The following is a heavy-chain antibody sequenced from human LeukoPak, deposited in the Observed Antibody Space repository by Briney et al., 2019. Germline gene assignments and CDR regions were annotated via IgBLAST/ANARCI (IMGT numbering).Heavy chain of an antibody. CDR1: GFTFSSYW. Sequence: GGSLRLSCAASGFTFSSYWMSWVRQAPGKGLEWVAFIRYDGSNKYYADSVKGRFTISRDNSKNTLYLQMNSLRAEDTAVYYCAKDLDDYNRLFDYWGQGTLVTVSS. J-gene: IGHJ4*02. CDR3: AKDLDDYNRLFDY. V-gene: IGHV3-30*02. CDR2: IRYDGSNK. D-gene: IGHD5-24*01.